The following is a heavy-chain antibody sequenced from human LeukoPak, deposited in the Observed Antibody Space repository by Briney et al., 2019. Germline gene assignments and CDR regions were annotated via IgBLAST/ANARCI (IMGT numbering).Heavy chain of an antibody. Sequence: SETLSLTCTVSGGSISSYYWSWIRQPPGKGLEWIGYIYYSGSTNYNPSLKSRVTISVDTSKNQFSLKLSSVTAADTAVYYCVREGGSSSWYVDWFDPWGQGTLVTVSS. CDR3: VREGGSSSWYVDWFDP. V-gene: IGHV4-59*01. J-gene: IGHJ5*02. CDR1: GGSISSYY. CDR2: IYYSGST. D-gene: IGHD6-13*01.